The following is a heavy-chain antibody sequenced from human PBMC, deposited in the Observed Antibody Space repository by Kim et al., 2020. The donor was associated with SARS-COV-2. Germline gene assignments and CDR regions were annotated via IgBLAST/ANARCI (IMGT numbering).Heavy chain of an antibody. CDR3: ARGLLSSSWGYYGMDV. J-gene: IGHJ6*02. V-gene: IGHV6-1*01. D-gene: IGHD6-13*01. Sequence: SVKSRITINPDTSKNQFSLQLNSVTPEDTAVYYCARGLLSSSWGYYGMDVWGQGTTVTVSS.